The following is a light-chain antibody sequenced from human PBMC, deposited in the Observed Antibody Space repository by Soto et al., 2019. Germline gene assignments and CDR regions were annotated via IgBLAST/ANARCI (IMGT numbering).Light chain of an antibody. CDR1: SYHSGNNY. CDR2: DNN. J-gene: IGLJ3*02. Sequence: QSVLTQPPSVSAAPGQKVNISCSGSSYHSGNNYVSWYQQLPGTAPKLLIYDNNKRPSGIPDRFSGSKSGTSATLGITGLQTGDEADYYCGTWDSSLSAWVFGGGTKLTVL. V-gene: IGLV1-51*01. CDR3: GTWDSSLSAWV.